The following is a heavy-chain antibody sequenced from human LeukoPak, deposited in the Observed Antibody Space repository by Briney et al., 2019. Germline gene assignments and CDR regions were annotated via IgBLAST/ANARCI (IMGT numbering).Heavy chain of an antibody. J-gene: IGHJ4*02. Sequence: GGSLRLCSVVTGFTFRSYWMHWVRQARGKGLVWSSRTYTDGTTSTYADSMRGRFTISRDNAKNTLYLQVNSLRAEDTAVYYCVRGASGYGNFDYWGQGALVTVSS. V-gene: IGHV3-74*03. CDR2: TYTDGTTS. D-gene: IGHD5-12*01. CDR3: VRGASGYGNFDY. CDR1: GFTFRSYW.